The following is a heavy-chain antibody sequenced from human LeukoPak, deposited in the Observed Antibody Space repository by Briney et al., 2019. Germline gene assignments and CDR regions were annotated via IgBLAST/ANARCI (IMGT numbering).Heavy chain of an antibody. CDR3: ARPHDAFDI. CDR1: GFTFSDHY. V-gene: IGHV3-72*01. J-gene: IGHJ3*02. Sequence: GGSLRLSCAASGFTFSDHYMDWVRQAPGKGLEWVGRTRNKANSYTTEYAASVKGRFTISRDDSKNSLYLQMNSPKTEDTAVYYCARPHDAFDIWGQGTMVTVSS. CDR2: TRNKANSYTT.